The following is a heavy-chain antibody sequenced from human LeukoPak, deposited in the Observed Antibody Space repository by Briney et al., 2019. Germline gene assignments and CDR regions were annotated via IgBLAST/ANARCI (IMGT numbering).Heavy chain of an antibody. CDR3: ARGRGYSWYHIYFVY. V-gene: IGHV4-34*01. CDR2: INHSGSS. Sequence: SETLSLTCAVPNGSFSGYFWSWLRQPPGKGLECIGDINHSGSSHYNPSLKNRAPMSIDTSKNEFSLRLTSVTAADTAVYYCARGRGYSWYHIYFVYWGHGTLVTVSS. D-gene: IGHD6-13*01. J-gene: IGHJ4*01. CDR1: NGSFSGYF.